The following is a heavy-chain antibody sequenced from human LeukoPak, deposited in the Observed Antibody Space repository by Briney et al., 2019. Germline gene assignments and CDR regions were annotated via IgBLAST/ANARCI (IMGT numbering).Heavy chain of an antibody. CDR1: GFTFSSYS. V-gene: IGHV3-21*01. CDR3: AISFGYSYGDY. D-gene: IGHD5-18*01. Sequence: GGSLRLSCAASGFTFSSYSMNWVRQAPGKGLEWVSSISSSSSYTYYADSVKGRFTISRDNAKNSLYLQMNSLRAEDTAVYYCAISFGYSYGDYWGQGTLVTVSS. J-gene: IGHJ4*02. CDR2: ISSSSSYT.